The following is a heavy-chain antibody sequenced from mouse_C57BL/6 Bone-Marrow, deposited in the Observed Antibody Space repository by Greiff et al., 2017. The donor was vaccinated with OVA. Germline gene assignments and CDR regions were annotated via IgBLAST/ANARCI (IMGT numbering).Heavy chain of an antibody. Sequence: VQLQQSGPELVKPGASVKISCKASGYAFSSSWMNWVKQRPGKGLEWIGRIYPGDGDTNYNGKFKGKATLTVDKSSSTAYMQLSSLTSEDSAVYYCARGNRGYWGQGTTLTVSS. V-gene: IGHV1-82*01. J-gene: IGHJ2*01. CDR1: GYAFSSSW. CDR3: ARGNRGY. CDR2: IYPGDGDT.